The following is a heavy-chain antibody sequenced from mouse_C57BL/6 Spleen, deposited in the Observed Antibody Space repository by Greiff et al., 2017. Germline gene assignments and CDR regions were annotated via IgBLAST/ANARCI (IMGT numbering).Heavy chain of an antibody. CDR2: IDPNSGGT. Sequence: QVQLKQSGAELVKPGASVKLSCKASGYTFTSYWMHWVKQRPGRGLEWIGRIDPNSGGTKYNEKFKSKATLTVDKPSSTAYMQLSSLTSEDSAVYYCAREEGGYYVPPFAYWGQGTLVTVSA. CDR3: AREEGGYYVPPFAY. V-gene: IGHV1-72*01. D-gene: IGHD2-3*01. J-gene: IGHJ3*01. CDR1: GYTFTSYW.